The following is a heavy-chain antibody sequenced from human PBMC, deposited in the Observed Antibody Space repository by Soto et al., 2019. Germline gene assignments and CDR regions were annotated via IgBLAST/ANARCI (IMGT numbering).Heavy chain of an antibody. J-gene: IGHJ6*02. V-gene: IGHV3-21*01. D-gene: IGHD2-2*01. Sequence: EVQLVESGGGLVKPGGSLRLSCAASGFTFSSYTMNWVRQAPGKGLEWVSSISSSSSYIYYADSVKGRFTISRDNTKNSLYLQRNSLRAEDTAVYYCAGEMGVVPAASYYYYGMDVWGQGTTVTVSS. CDR3: AGEMGVVPAASYYYYGMDV. CDR1: GFTFSSYT. CDR2: ISSSSSYI.